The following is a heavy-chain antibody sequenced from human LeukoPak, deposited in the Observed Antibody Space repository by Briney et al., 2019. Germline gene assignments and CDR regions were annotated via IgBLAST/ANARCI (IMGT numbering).Heavy chain of an antibody. Sequence: GGSLRLSCAASGFTFSSYSMNWVRQAPGKGLEWVSSISSSSNYIYYADSVKGRFTIFRDNAKNSLYLQINNLRAEDTAVYYCARGAIPAVLYYFDYWGQGSLVTVSS. CDR1: GFTFSSYS. CDR3: ARGAIPAVLYYFDY. V-gene: IGHV3-21*01. CDR2: ISSSSNYI. J-gene: IGHJ4*02. D-gene: IGHD1-14*01.